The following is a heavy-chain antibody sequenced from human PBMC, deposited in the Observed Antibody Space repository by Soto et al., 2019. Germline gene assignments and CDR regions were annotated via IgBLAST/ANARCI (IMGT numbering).Heavy chain of an antibody. D-gene: IGHD3-22*01. J-gene: IGHJ6*02. V-gene: IGHV4-59*01. CDR1: GGSISSYY. Sequence: SETLSLTCTVSGGSISSYYWSWIRQPPGKGLEWIGYIYYSGSTNYNPSLKSRVTISVDTSKNQFSLKLSSVTAADTAVYYCARDTRYYYDNSGPLEVWGQGTTVTVSS. CDR3: ARDTRYYYDNSGPLEV. CDR2: IYYSGST.